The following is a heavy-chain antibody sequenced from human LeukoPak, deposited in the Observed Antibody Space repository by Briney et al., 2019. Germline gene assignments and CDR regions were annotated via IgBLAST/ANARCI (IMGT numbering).Heavy chain of an antibody. CDR1: GDSVSSNSAA. CDR2: TYYRSKWYN. Sequence: SQTLSLTCALSGDSVSSNSAAWHWIRQSPSRGLEWLGRTYYRSKWYNDYAVSVKSRITINPDTSKNQFFLQLNSVTPEDTAVYYCARDRYDYYYCGMDVWGKVTTVTVSS. V-gene: IGHV6-1*01. D-gene: IGHD1-1*01. CDR3: ARDRYDYYYCGMDV. J-gene: IGHJ6*04.